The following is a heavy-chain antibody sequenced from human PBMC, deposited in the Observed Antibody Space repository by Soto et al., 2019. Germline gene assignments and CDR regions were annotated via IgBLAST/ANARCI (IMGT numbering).Heavy chain of an antibody. Sequence: GGSLRLSCTASGFTFSNAWMNWVRQAPGKGLEWVGRIKSKTDGGTTDYAAPVKGRFTISRDDSKNTLYLQMNSLKTEDTAVYYCTTEAWRGYDSDIYYYYGMDVWGQGTTVTVSS. CDR2: IKSKTDGGTT. D-gene: IGHD5-12*01. V-gene: IGHV3-15*07. J-gene: IGHJ6*02. CDR1: GFTFSNAW. CDR3: TTEAWRGYDSDIYYYYGMDV.